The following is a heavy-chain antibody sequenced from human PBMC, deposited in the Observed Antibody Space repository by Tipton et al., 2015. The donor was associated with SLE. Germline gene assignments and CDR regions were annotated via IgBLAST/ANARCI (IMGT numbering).Heavy chain of an antibody. CDR2: INSDGRST. V-gene: IGHV3-74*01. Sequence: SLRFSCAASGFTFSSYWMHWVRQVPGKGLVWVSRINSDGRSTRYADSVKGRFTISRDNAKNMLYLQMSSLRAEDTAVYFCARIEGSLKYYYYYYMDVWGKGTTVTVSS. CDR1: GFTFSSYW. D-gene: IGHD3-9*01. J-gene: IGHJ6*03. CDR3: ARIEGSLKYYYYYYMDV.